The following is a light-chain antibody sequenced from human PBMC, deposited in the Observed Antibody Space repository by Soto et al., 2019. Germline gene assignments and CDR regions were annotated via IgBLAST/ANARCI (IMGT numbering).Light chain of an antibody. V-gene: IGKV3-20*01. CDR2: GAS. Sequence: ETVMTQSPVTPSVSPGDTATLSCRASQRVSSHLAWYQQKPGQAPRLLIYGASSRATGIPDRFSGSGSGTDFTLTISRLEPEDFAVYYCQQYGSSPRVTFGQGTRLEIK. CDR3: QQYGSSPRVT. J-gene: IGKJ5*01. CDR1: QRVSSH.